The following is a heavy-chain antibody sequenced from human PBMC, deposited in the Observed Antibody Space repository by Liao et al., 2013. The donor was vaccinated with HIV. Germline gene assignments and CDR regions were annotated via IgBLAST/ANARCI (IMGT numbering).Heavy chain of an antibody. CDR3: ARGNDHENFYDAFDI. CDR1: GGSISSHSYY. J-gene: IGHJ3*02. V-gene: IGHV4-39*07. Sequence: QLQLQESGPGLVKPSETLSLTCSVSGGSISSHSYYWGWIRQPPGKGPEWIGTFYYNGDTYYTPSLKSRVTISVVTSKNQFSLKLTSMTAADTAVYYCARGNDHENFYDAFDIWGQGTVVTVSS. CDR2: FYYNGDT. D-gene: IGHD1-14*01.